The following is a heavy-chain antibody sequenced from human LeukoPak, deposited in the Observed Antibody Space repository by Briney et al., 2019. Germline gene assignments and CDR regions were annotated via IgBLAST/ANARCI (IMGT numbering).Heavy chain of an antibody. CDR3: ARDSGTGRLADF. V-gene: IGHV3-30*02. CDR2: IRYDGSNK. CDR1: GFTFSSYG. D-gene: IGHD3-10*01. J-gene: IGHJ4*02. Sequence: QTGGSLRLSCAASGFTFSSYGMHWVRQAPGKGLEWVAFIRYDGSNKYYADSVKGRFTISRDNSKNTLYLQMTSLRAEDTAVYYCARDSGTGRLADFWGQGTLVTVSS.